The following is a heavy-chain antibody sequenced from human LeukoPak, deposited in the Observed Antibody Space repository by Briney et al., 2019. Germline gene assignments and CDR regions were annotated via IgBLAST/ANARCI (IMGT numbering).Heavy chain of an antibody. Sequence: ASVTDSFMASGYTFTVYYMHWVRQAPGQGLEWMGCIDPNSGGTNYAQKFQGRVTMTRDTSISTAYMVLNRLRSDDTAVYYCARKYYYGSGNYYNRIDYWGQGTLVTVSS. D-gene: IGHD3-10*01. CDR1: GYTFTVYY. CDR2: IDPNSGGT. CDR3: ARKYYYGSGNYYNRIDY. V-gene: IGHV1-2*02. J-gene: IGHJ4*02.